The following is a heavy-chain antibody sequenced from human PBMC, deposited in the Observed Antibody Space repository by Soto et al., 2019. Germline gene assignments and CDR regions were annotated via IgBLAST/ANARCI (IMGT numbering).Heavy chain of an antibody. V-gene: IGHV1-18*01. D-gene: IGHD6-13*01. CDR2: ISAYNGNT. CDR3: ARSLWKQLDPDDAFDI. Sequence: QVQLVQSGAEVKKPGASVKVSCKASGYTFTSYGISWVRQAPGQGLEWRGWISAYNGNTNYAQKLQGRVTMTTDTSTSTASMELRSLRSDDTAVYYCARSLWKQLDPDDAFDIWGQGTMVTVSS. J-gene: IGHJ3*02. CDR1: GYTFTSYG.